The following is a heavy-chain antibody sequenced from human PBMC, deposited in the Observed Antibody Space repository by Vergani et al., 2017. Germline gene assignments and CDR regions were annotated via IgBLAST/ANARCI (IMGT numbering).Heavy chain of an antibody. CDR3: ATGHSNYDY. Sequence: EVQLLESGGDLVQPGGSLRLSCAASGFTFSNYAMTWVRQAPGKGLEWVSTISGSGDSTYYADSVKGRFTISRDNSKNTLYLQTNSLRAEDTAVYYCATGHSNYDYWGQGTLVTVSS. CDR1: GFTFSNYA. V-gene: IGHV3-23*01. J-gene: IGHJ4*02. CDR2: ISGSGDST. D-gene: IGHD4-11*01.